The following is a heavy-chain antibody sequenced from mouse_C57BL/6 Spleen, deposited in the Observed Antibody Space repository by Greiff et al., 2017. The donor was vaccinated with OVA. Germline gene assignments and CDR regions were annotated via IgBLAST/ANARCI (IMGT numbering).Heavy chain of an antibody. J-gene: IGHJ4*01. D-gene: IGHD2-4*01. CDR3: ARYCDSDGCYYAVDY. Sequence: VQLQQPGAELVRPGSSVKLSCKASGYTFTSYWMHWVKQRPIQGLEWIGNIDPSDSETHYNQKFKNKATLTVDKSSSTAYMQLSSLTSEDSAVYYCARYCDSDGCYYAVDYWGQGTSLTVSS. V-gene: IGHV1-52*01. CDR2: IDPSDSET. CDR1: GYTFTSYW.